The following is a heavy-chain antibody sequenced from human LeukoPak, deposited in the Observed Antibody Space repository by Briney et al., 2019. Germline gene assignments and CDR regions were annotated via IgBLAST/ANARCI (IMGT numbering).Heavy chain of an antibody. D-gene: IGHD3-22*01. CDR2: ISGSGGST. CDR3: AKDLSYDSSGYYAY. J-gene: IGHJ4*02. V-gene: IGHV3-23*01. Sequence: GGSLRLSCAASGFTFSSYAMSWIRQAPGKGLEWVSAISGSGGSTYYADSVKGRFTISRDNSKNTLYLQMNSLRAEETAVYYCAKDLSYDSSGYYAYWGQGTLVTVSS. CDR1: GFTFSSYA.